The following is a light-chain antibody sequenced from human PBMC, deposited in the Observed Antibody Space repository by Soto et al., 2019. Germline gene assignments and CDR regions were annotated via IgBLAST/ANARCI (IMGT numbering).Light chain of an antibody. CDR2: GAS. J-gene: IGKJ5*01. V-gene: IGKV3D-20*02. CDR3: QQRSNWPIT. Sequence: SLLTQSPGTLSLSPGERATLSCRASQSVSRKYLAWYQQKPGQAPRLLIYGASNRATGIPARISGSGSGTDFTLTISSLEPEDFEVYYCQQRSNWPITFGQGTRLEIK. CDR1: QSVSRKY.